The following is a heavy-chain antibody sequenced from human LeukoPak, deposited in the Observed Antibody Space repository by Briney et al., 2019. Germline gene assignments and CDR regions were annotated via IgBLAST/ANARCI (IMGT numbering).Heavy chain of an antibody. J-gene: IGHJ4*02. D-gene: IGHD3-22*01. Sequence: SETLSLTCTVSGGSISSYYWSWIRQPPGKGLEWIGYTYYSGSTNYNPSLKSRVTISVDTSKNQFSLKLSSVTAADTAVYYCASGYHKSHLDYWGQGTLVTVSS. V-gene: IGHV4-59*08. CDR1: GGSISSYY. CDR3: ASGYHKSHLDY. CDR2: TYYSGST.